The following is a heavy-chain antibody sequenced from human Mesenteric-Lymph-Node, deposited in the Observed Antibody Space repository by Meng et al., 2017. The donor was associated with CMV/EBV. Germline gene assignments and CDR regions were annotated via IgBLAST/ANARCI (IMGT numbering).Heavy chain of an antibody. CDR3: ARDPFCGGDCP. V-gene: IGHV3-66*01. J-gene: IGHJ5*02. Sequence: GGSLRLSCAASGFTFSSYSMNWVRQAPGKGLEWLSVLYSNNSTYYADSVKGRFTISRDNSKNTLYLQMNRLRVEDTALYYCARDPFCGGDCPWGQGTVVTVSS. CDR1: GFTFSSYS. CDR2: LYSNNST. D-gene: IGHD2-21*01.